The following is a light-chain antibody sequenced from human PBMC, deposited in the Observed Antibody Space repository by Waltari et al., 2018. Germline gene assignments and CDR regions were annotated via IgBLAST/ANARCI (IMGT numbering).Light chain of an antibody. CDR2: EVT. V-gene: IGLV2-23*02. Sequence: QSALTQPASVSGSPGQSITIPCTGTSSDVGSYSLVSWYQQHPGKAPKLMIYEVTKRPSGVSNRCSGSRSGNTASLTISGLQAEDEADYYCCSYAASQSYVFGTGTKVTVL. CDR1: SSDVGSYSL. CDR3: CSYAASQSYV. J-gene: IGLJ1*01.